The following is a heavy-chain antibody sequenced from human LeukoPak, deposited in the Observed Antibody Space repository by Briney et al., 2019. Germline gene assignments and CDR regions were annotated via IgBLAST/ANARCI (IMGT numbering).Heavy chain of an antibody. D-gene: IGHD3-10*01. Sequence: SETLSLTCTVSGGSISSGGYYWSWIRQHPGKGLEWIGYIYYSGSTYYNPSLKSRVTISVATSKNQFSLKLSSVTAADTAVYYCARDREYYGSGSPGAFDIWGQGTMVTVSS. CDR2: IYYSGST. J-gene: IGHJ3*02. V-gene: IGHV4-31*03. CDR3: ARDREYYGSGSPGAFDI. CDR1: GGSISSGGYY.